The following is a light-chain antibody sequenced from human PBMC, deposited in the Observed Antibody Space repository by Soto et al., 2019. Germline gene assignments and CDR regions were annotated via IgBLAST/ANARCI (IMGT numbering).Light chain of an antibody. J-gene: IGKJ5*01. Sequence: DIEMTQSPPFLSASVGDRVTITCRASQNIRTYLSWYQQKPGRAPKLLIYDASNLEAGVPSRFRGSGSGTDFTFTISRLQPEDIATYYCQQYENLPTFGQGTRLEIK. V-gene: IGKV1-33*01. CDR1: QNIRTY. CDR3: QQYENLPT. CDR2: DAS.